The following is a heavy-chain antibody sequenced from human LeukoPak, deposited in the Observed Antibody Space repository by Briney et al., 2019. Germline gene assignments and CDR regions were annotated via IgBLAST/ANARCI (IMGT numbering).Heavy chain of an antibody. D-gene: IGHD5-18*01. CDR1: GGFISSYY. CDR2: IYYSGRT. CDR3: ARGWKYRNGYTVTELGSGYFDY. V-gene: IGHV4-59*01. J-gene: IGHJ4*02. Sequence: SETLSLTCSVSGGFISSYYWNWIRQPPGKGLEWIGYIYYSGRTNYSPSLKSRVTISVDTSKNQFSLKLSSVTAADTAVYYCARGWKYRNGYTVTELGSGYFDYWGQGTLVTVSS.